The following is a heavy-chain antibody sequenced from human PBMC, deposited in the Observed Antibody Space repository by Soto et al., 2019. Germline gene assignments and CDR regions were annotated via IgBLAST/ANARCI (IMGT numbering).Heavy chain of an antibody. D-gene: IGHD6-13*01. CDR1: GFTFDDYA. CDR3: VKDESINWYSGHFRH. V-gene: IGHV3-9*01. CDR2: INWNSGSI. J-gene: IGHJ1*01. Sequence: GGSLRLSCAASGFTFDDYAMHWVRQVPGKGLEWVSGINWNSGSISYADSVKGRFAISRDNAKNSLHLQMNSLRAEDTAFYYCVKDESINWYSGHFRHWGQGTMVTVHS.